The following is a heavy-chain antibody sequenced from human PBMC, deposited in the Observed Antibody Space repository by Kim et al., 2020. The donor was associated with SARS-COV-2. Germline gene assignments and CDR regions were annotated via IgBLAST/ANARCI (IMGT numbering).Heavy chain of an antibody. CDR1: GYTFTGYY. Sequence: ASVKVSCKASGYTFTGYYMHWVRQAPGQGLEWMGWINPNSGGTNYAQKFQGRVTMTRDTSISTAYMELSRLRSDDTAVYYCARIIVVVPAAMQVFDYWGQGTLVTVSS. CDR3: ARIIVVVPAAMQVFDY. V-gene: IGHV1-2*02. D-gene: IGHD2-2*01. J-gene: IGHJ4*02. CDR2: INPNSGGT.